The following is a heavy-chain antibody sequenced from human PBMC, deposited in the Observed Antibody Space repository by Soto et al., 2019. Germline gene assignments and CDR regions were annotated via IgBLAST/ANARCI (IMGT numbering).Heavy chain of an antibody. CDR1: GYTFTGYY. Sequence: ASVKVSCKASGYTFTGYYMHWVRQAPGQGLEWMGWINPNSGGTNYAQKFQGWVTMTRDTSISTAYMELSRLRSDDTAVYYCARDVAYSSRVYYFDYWGQGTLVTVSS. D-gene: IGHD6-13*01. V-gene: IGHV1-2*04. CDR3: ARDVAYSSRVYYFDY. J-gene: IGHJ4*02. CDR2: INPNSGGT.